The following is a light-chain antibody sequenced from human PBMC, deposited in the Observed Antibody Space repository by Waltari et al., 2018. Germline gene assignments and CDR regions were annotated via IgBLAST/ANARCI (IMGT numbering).Light chain of an antibody. V-gene: IGKV4-1*01. CDR1: HSVIHSSNTRSS. J-gene: IGKJ1*01. Sequence: DIVMTQSPDSLAVSLGEGATINCKSSHSVIHSSNTRSSLAWYQQKPGQPPKLLIYWASTRQPGVPDRFSGSGSGTDFTLTISTLQAEDVAVYYCHQYCSTPLTFGQGTKVEIK. CDR3: HQYCSTPLT. CDR2: WAS.